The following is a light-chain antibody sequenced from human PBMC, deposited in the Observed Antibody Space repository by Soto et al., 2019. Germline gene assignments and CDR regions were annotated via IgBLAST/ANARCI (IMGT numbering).Light chain of an antibody. CDR1: QNINNY. CDR2: DAS. CDR3: QQYDILPIT. J-gene: IGKJ5*01. Sequence: IHITRSPSSRSASVVYIFTITCRASQNINNYLNWYQHKPGKAPNLLIYDASNLEIGVPSRFSGSGSGTHFTFTISSLQTEDIGTYYCQQYDILPITFGRGTRLEIK. V-gene: IGKV1-33*01.